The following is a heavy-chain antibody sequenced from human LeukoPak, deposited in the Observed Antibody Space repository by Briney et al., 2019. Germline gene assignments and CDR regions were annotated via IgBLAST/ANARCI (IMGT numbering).Heavy chain of an antibody. CDR2: IYTSGST. CDR3: ARDLLPLNWFDP. Sequence: SETLSLTCTVSGGSISSYYWSWIRQPAGKGLEWIGRIYTSGSTNYNPSLKSRVTMSVDTSKKQFSLKLSSVTAADTAVYYCARDLLPLNWFDPWGQGTLVTVSS. D-gene: IGHD2/OR15-2a*01. CDR1: GGSISSYY. J-gene: IGHJ5*02. V-gene: IGHV4-4*07.